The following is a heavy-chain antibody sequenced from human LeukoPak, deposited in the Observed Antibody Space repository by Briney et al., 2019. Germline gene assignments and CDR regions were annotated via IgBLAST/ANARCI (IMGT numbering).Heavy chain of an antibody. CDR1: GYTFTSYG. CDR3: TRYGFSSSWQGGWHAFDI. CDR2: ISAYNGNT. Sequence: ASVKVSCKASGYTFTSYGISWVRQAPGQGLEWMGWISAYNGNTHYAQKLQGRVTMTTDTSTSTAHMELRSLRSDDTAVYYCTRYGFSSSWQGGWHAFDIWGQGTMVTVSS. J-gene: IGHJ3*02. D-gene: IGHD6-13*01. V-gene: IGHV1-18*01.